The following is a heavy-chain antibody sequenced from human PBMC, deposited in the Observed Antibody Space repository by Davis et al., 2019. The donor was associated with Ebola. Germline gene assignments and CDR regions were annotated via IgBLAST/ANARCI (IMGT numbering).Heavy chain of an antibody. CDR2: INTRGDAR. J-gene: IGHJ4*02. CDR3: VRDYLFAFDS. V-gene: IGHV3-48*02. CDR1: GFTFTSYS. D-gene: IGHD3-10*02. Sequence: PGGSLRLSCVTSGFTFTSYSFNWIRQTPGKGLEWIAHINTRGDARVYADSVSGRFTISRDDAANSLSLQMDSLKHEDTAVYYCVRDYLFAFDSWGQGTPVTVSS.